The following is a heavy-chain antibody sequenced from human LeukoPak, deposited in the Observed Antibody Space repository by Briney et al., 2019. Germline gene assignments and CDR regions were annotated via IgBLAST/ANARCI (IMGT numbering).Heavy chain of an antibody. J-gene: IGHJ6*02. CDR2: IYHSGST. CDR3: ARAGYGMDV. V-gene: IGHV4-30-2*01. Sequence: TWVRQAPGKGLEWIGYIYHSGSTYYNPSLKSRVTISVDRSKNQFSLKLSSVTAADTAVYYCARAGYGMDVWGQGTTVTVSS.